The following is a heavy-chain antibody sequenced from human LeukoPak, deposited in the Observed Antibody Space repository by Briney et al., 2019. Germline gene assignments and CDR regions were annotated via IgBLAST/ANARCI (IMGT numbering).Heavy chain of an antibody. CDR1: GYTFTSYG. V-gene: IGHV1-2*06. CDR3: ARGSDYDDYFYMDF. J-gene: IGHJ6*03. Sequence: GASVKVSCKASGYTFTSYGISWVRQAPGQGLEWMGRINPNSGDPNYPQKFQGRVTMTRDTSISTAYMELTRLRSDDTAVYFCARGSDYDDYFYMDFWGKGTTVTVSS. CDR2: INPNSGDP.